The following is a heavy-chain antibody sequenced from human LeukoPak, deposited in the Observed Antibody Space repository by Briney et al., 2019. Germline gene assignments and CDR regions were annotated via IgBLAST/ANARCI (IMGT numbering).Heavy chain of an antibody. CDR3: AKENYDILTGYPIDY. J-gene: IGHJ4*02. CDR1: GFTFSSYA. Sequence: PGGSLRLSCAASGFTFSSYAMSWVRQAPGKGLEWVSAISGSGVTTDYADSVKGRFTISGDNSKNTLYLQMNSLRAEDTAVYYCAKENYDILTGYPIDYWGQGTLVTVSS. V-gene: IGHV3-23*01. D-gene: IGHD3-9*01. CDR2: ISGSGVTT.